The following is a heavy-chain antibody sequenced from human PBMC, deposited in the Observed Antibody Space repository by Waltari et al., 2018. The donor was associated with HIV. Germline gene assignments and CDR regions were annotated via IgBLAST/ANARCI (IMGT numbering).Heavy chain of an antibody. CDR3: ARSVGATPENFED. J-gene: IGHJ4*02. Sequence: EVQLEQSAAALKKPGDSLKISCKGSGYTFSNYWIAGVRQMPGKGLEWMGIIYTGDSDTRDSPSFEGQDTISADTSSKTAYRQWRLLKASDTAIYFCARSVGATPENFEDWGQGTLVTVSS. D-gene: IGHD1-26*01. V-gene: IGHV5-51*03. CDR1: GYTFSNYW. CDR2: IYTGDSDT.